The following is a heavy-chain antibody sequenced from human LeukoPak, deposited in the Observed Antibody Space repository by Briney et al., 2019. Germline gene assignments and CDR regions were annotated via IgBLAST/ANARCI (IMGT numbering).Heavy chain of an antibody. Sequence: GGALRVSRVDSGFIFSSYAMSSVRPAPGRGREWVSAISGSGGSTYYADSVNGRFTITRENSKNTLYLQMNSLRAEDTAVYYCATWGSGSYYAWGQGTMVTVSS. D-gene: IGHD1-26*01. V-gene: IGHV3-23*01. J-gene: IGHJ3*01. CDR2: ISGSGGST. CDR3: ATWGSGSYYA. CDR1: GFIFSSYA.